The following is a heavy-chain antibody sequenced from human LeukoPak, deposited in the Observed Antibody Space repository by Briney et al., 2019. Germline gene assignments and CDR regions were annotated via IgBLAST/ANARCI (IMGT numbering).Heavy chain of an antibody. Sequence: SETLSLTCAVYGGSFSGYYWSWIRQPPGKGLEWIGEINHSGSTNYNPSLKSRVTISVDTSKNQFSLKLSSVTAADTAVYYCARRRSITMVRGVIITSKVDYFDYWGQGTLVTVSS. V-gene: IGHV4-34*01. D-gene: IGHD3-10*01. CDR3: ARRRSITMVRGVIITSKVDYFDY. CDR2: INHSGST. CDR1: GGSFSGYY. J-gene: IGHJ4*02.